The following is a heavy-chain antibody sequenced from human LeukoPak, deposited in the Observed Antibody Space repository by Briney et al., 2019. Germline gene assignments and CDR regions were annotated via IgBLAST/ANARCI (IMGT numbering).Heavy chain of an antibody. CDR1: IGSFSDFH. J-gene: IGHJ6*03. Sequence: PSQTLSLTCAVYIGSFSDFHWGWIRQPPGKGLEWIAEINHSGSTNYNPSLKSRVTISVDTSKNQFSRNLSSVTAADTAMYYWARVRKSFSGRFFSYAYYYYMDVWGKGTTVTVSS. CDR2: INHSGST. CDR3: ARVRKSFSGRFFSYAYYYYMDV. D-gene: IGHD1-26*01. V-gene: IGHV4-34*01.